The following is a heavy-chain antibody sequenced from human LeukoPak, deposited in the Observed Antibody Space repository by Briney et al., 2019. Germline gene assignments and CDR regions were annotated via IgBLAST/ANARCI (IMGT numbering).Heavy chain of an antibody. Sequence: GAPGKVSCKASGYPFRSYDINWVRQAPGQGLKWMGWTTSYNNNTNYAQKLQGRVRVTTDTSTSTAYMELRGLRSDDTAVYYCARGVRGVTLDYWGQGTLVTVSS. CDR3: ARGVRGVTLDY. CDR2: TTSYNNNT. V-gene: IGHV1-18*01. D-gene: IGHD3-10*01. J-gene: IGHJ4*02. CDR1: GYPFRSYD.